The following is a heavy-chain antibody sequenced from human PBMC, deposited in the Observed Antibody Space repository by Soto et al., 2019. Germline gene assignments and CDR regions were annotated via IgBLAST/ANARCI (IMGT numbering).Heavy chain of an antibody. Sequence: ASVKVSCKVSGYTLTELSMHWVRQAPGKGLEWMGGFDPEDGETIYAQKFQGRVTMTEDTSTDTAYMELSSLRSEDTAVYYCATEGYSSSYNWFDPWGQGTLVTVSS. J-gene: IGHJ5*02. D-gene: IGHD6-6*01. CDR3: ATEGYSSSYNWFDP. CDR1: GYTLTELS. V-gene: IGHV1-24*01. CDR2: FDPEDGET.